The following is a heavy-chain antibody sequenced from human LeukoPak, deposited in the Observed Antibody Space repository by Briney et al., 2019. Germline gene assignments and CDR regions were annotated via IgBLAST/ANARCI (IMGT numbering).Heavy chain of an antibody. D-gene: IGHD3-22*01. CDR3: ASYDSSGYYHYFDY. V-gene: IGHV3-30*03. J-gene: IGHJ4*02. CDR2: VSYDGINT. Sequence: PGGSLRLSCAASGFTFSNYGMHWVSQAPGKGLEWVAVVSYDGINTDYSDSVKGRFTISRDNSKNTLYLQMNSLRAEDTAVYYCASYDSSGYYHYFDYWGQGTLVTVSS. CDR1: GFTFSNYG.